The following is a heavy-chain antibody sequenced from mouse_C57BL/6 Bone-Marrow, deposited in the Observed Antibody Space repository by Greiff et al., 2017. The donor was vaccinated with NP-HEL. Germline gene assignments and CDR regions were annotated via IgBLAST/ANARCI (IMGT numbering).Heavy chain of an antibody. CDR2: IRNKANGYTT. CDR1: GFTFTDYY. D-gene: IGHD1-1*01. V-gene: IGHV7-3*01. Sequence: SAAGFTFTDYYMSWVRQPPGKALEWLGFIRNKANGYTTEYSASVKGRFTISRDNSQSILYLQMNALRAEDSATYYCARLIFYGSSYPYWYFDVWGTGTTVTVSS. J-gene: IGHJ1*03. CDR3: ARLIFYGSSYPYWYFDV.